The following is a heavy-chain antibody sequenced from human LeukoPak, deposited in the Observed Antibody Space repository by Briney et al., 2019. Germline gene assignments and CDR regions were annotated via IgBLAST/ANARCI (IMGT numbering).Heavy chain of an antibody. Sequence: ASVKISCKASGYSFTSYGISWVRQAPGQGLEWMGWINPNSGGTNYAQKFQGRVTMTRDTSISTAYMELSRLRSDDTAVYYCARGQGGYFDYWGQGTLVTVSS. V-gene: IGHV1-2*02. D-gene: IGHD1-26*01. J-gene: IGHJ4*02. CDR1: GYSFTSYG. CDR3: ARGQGGYFDY. CDR2: INPNSGGT.